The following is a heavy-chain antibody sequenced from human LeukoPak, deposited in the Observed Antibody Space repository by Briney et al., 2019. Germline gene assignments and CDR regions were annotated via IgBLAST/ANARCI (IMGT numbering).Heavy chain of an antibody. CDR2: ISSSSRYM. CDR1: GFTFSNYN. Sequence: NAGGSLRLSCAASGFTFSNYNMNWVRQAPGKGLEWVSVISSSSRYMYYADSVKGRFTISRDNAKNSLYLQMNSLRAEDTAVYYCARVLNYYDSSGYYFSYWGQGTLVTVSS. D-gene: IGHD3-22*01. V-gene: IGHV3-21*06. J-gene: IGHJ4*02. CDR3: ARVLNYYDSSGYYFSY.